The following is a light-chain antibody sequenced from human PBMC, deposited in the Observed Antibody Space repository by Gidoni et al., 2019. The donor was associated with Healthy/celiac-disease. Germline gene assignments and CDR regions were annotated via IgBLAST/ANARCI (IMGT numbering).Light chain of an antibody. Sequence: EIVMTQSPATLSVSPGERATLPCRPSQRARSNLAWYQQKPGQAPRLLIYGASTRSTGIPARFGGSGSGTDFTLTISSLQSEDFSVYYCQQYNNWPSLTFGGXTKVEIK. CDR3: QQYNNWPSLT. CDR2: GAS. V-gene: IGKV3-15*01. CDR1: QRARSN. J-gene: IGKJ4*01.